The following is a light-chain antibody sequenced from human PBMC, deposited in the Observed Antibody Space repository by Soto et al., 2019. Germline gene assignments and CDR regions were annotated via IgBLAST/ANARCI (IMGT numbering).Light chain of an antibody. J-gene: IGLJ1*01. V-gene: IGLV2-14*01. CDR1: SSDVGGYKY. Sequence: QSALTHPASVSGSPGQSISISCTGASSDVGGYKYVSWYQQHPGKAPKLMIYEVSHRPSGVSDRFSGSKSGNTASLTISGLQAEDEADYYCSSYTSSSTPYVFGTGTKVTVL. CDR2: EVS. CDR3: SSYTSSSTPYV.